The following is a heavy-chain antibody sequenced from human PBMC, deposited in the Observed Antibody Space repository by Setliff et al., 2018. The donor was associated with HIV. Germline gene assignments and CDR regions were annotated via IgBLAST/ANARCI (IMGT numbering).Heavy chain of an antibody. CDR1: GYTFIDYY. CDR2: IYPNTGAT. CDR3: ARGTTAD. V-gene: IGHV1-2*02. D-gene: IGHD4-17*01. J-gene: IGHJ4*02. Sequence: ASVKVSCKTSGYTFIDYYIHWVRQAPGQGPEWMGYIYPNTGATSYAQKFQGRVTMTRDTSISTAYMELSRLRSDDTAVYYCARGTTADWGQGTMVTVSS.